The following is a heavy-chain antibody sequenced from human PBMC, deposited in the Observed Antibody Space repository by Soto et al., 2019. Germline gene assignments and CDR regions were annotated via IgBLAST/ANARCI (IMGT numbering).Heavy chain of an antibody. D-gene: IGHD3-9*01. Sequence: SVKVSCKASGFTFSSSAVQWVRQARGQRLERIGKIVVGSGNTNYAQKFQERVTTTRDMSTSTAYMELSSLRSEDTAFYYCAAFDPGPMGFDPWGQGTLVTVSS. J-gene: IGHJ5*02. CDR2: IVVGSGNT. CDR3: AAFDPGPMGFDP. CDR1: GFTFSSSA. V-gene: IGHV1-58*01.